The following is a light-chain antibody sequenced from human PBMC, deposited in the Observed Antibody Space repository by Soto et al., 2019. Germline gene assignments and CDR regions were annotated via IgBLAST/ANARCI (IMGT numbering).Light chain of an antibody. J-gene: IGKJ1*01. CDR3: QQYGGSPT. Sequence: EIVLTQSPGTLSLSPGERATLSCRASQSLRNNFLAWYHQRPGQSPRLLISGASSRATGIPDRFSGTGSGTDFTLTISRLEPEDFGVYYCQQYGGSPTFGLGTKVDIK. CDR2: GAS. V-gene: IGKV3-20*01. CDR1: QSLRNNF.